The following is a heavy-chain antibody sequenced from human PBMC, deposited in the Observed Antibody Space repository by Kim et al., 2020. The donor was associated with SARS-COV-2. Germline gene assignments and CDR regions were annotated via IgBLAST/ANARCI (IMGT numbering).Heavy chain of an antibody. CDR3: ARDRGGHSPYALDV. CDR2: VSYTGAI. J-gene: IGHJ6*02. CDR1: GGSVSSGGYV. D-gene: IGHD3-10*01. V-gene: IGHV4-61*08. Sequence: SETLSLTCTVSGGSVSSGGYVWNWIRQTPGKGLEWIGYVSYTGAINYNPSLESRVTISEDKSKNQFFLGLTSVTAADTAIYYCARDRGGHSPYALDVWGQGTTVTVFS.